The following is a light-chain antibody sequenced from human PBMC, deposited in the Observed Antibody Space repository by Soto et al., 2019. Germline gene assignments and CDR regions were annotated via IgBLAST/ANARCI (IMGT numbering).Light chain of an antibody. CDR1: QGINNN. V-gene: IGKV1-27*01. Sequence: DIQMTQSTSSLSASVGDRVTITCRASQGINNNLAWYQQKPGKDPKLLFYTASTSLSGVPSRFSGSGSGPDFTRTISSLQPEDVGTFYCQRYNSAPWTFGHWTKGEIK. CDR2: TAS. J-gene: IGKJ1*01. CDR3: QRYNSAPWT.